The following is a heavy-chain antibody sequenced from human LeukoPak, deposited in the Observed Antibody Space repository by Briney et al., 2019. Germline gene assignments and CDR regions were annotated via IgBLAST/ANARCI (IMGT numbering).Heavy chain of an antibody. CDR1: GYTFSGYY. J-gene: IGHJ4*02. D-gene: IGHD6-19*01. CDR3: ARVRYGGIAVAGADY. V-gene: IGHV1-2*02. Sequence: ASVKVSCKASGYTFSGYYMHWVRQAPGQGLDWMGWINPNSGGTNYAQKFQGRVTMTRATSVSTAYMELSRLRSDDTAVYYCARVRYGGIAVAGADYWGQGTLVTVSS. CDR2: INPNSGGT.